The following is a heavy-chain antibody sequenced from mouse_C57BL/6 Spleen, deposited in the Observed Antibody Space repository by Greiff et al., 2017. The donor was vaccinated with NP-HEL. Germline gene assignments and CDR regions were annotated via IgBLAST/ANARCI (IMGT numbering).Heavy chain of an antibody. J-gene: IGHJ2*01. D-gene: IGHD1-1*01. CDR2: ISDGGSYT. V-gene: IGHV5-4*01. CDR1: GFTFSSYA. CDR3: ARDYGSSYFDY. Sequence: VQVVESGGGLVKPGGSLKLSCAASGFTFSSYAMSWVRQTPEKRLEWVATISDGGSYTYYPDNVKGRFTISRDNAKHNLYLQMSHLKSEDTAMYYCARDYGSSYFDYWGQGTTLTVSS.